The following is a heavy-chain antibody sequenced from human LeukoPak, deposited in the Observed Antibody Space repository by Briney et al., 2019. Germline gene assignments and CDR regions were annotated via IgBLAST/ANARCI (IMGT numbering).Heavy chain of an antibody. CDR3: ASSGYSSGWDAFDI. Sequence: PSETLSLTCTVSGGSINSGGYYWSWIRQYPGKGLEWIGNIYYTGRTAYNPSLKSRVSISVDTSKNQFSLKLSSVTAADTAVYYCASSGYSSGWDAFDIWGQGTMVTVSS. J-gene: IGHJ3*02. CDR2: IYYTGRT. CDR1: GGSINSGGYY. D-gene: IGHD6-19*01. V-gene: IGHV4-31*03.